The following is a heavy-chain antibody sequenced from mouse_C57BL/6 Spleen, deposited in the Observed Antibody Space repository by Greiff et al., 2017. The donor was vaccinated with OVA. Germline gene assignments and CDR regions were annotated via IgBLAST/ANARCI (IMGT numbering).Heavy chain of an antibody. J-gene: IGHJ1*03. Sequence: EVKLVESGGDLVKPGGSLKLSCAASGFTFSSYGMSWVRQTPDKRLEWVATISSGGSYTYYPDSVKGRFTISRDNAKNTLYLQMSSLKSEDTAMYYCARLYGSSYSYFDVWGTGTTVTVSS. CDR2: ISSGGSYT. D-gene: IGHD1-1*01. V-gene: IGHV5-6*01. CDR3: ARLYGSSYSYFDV. CDR1: GFTFSSYG.